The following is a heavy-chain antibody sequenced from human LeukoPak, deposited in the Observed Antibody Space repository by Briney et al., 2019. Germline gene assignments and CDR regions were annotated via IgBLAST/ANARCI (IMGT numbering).Heavy chain of an antibody. CDR2: INPNSGGT. Sequence: ASVKVSCKASGYTFTGYYMHGVRQAPGQGLEWMGWINPNSGGTNYAQKFQGRVTMTRDTSISTAYMELSRLRSDDTAVYYCARDPSSGWYYFDYWGQGTLVTVSS. CDR1: GYTFTGYY. J-gene: IGHJ4*02. V-gene: IGHV1-2*02. D-gene: IGHD6-19*01. CDR3: ARDPSSGWYYFDY.